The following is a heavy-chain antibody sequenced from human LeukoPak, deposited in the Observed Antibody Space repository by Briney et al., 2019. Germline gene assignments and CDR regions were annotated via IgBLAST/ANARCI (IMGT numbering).Heavy chain of an antibody. J-gene: IGHJ4*02. CDR3: AKDYYYGSGSYYTEFDY. D-gene: IGHD3-10*01. CDR1: GFTFSRYA. CDR2: ISGSGGST. V-gene: IGHV3-23*01. Sequence: GGSLRLSCAASGFTFSRYAMSWVRQAPGKGLEWVSAISGSGGSTYYADSVKGRFTISRDNSRNTLYLQMNSLRAEDTAVFYCAKDYYYGSGSYYTEFDYWGQGTLVTVSS.